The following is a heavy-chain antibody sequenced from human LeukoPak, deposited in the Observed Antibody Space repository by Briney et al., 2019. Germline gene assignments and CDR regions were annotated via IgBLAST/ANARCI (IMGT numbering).Heavy chain of an antibody. CDR2: INPSGGST. Sequence: GASVKVSCKASGYTFTSYYMHWVRQAPGQGLEWMGIINPSGGSTSYAQKFQGRVTMTRDMSTSTAYMELSSLRSEDTAVYYCARALRSDYYYYYMDVWGKGTTVTISS. CDR3: ARALRSDYYYYYMDV. J-gene: IGHJ6*03. V-gene: IGHV1-46*01. CDR1: GYTFTSYY.